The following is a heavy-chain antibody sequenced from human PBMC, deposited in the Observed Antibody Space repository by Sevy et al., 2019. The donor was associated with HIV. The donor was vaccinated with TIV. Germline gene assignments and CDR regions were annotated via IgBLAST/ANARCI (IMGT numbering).Heavy chain of an antibody. V-gene: IGHV4-59*08. Sequence: SETLSLTCTISGGSVTSYYWSWIRQPPGKGLEWIGYIYYSGSTNYNPSLNSRVTISVDTSKNQFSLKLSSVTAADTAVYYCARHGVGIAAAVSFDYWGQGTLVTVSS. D-gene: IGHD6-13*01. CDR1: GGSVTSYY. CDR3: ARHGVGIAAAVSFDY. J-gene: IGHJ4*02. CDR2: IYYSGST.